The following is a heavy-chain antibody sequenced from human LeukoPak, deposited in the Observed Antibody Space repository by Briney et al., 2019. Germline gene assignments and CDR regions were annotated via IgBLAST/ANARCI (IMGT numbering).Heavy chain of an antibody. D-gene: IGHD2-15*01. J-gene: IGHJ4*02. CDR2: IKRDGSEK. Sequence: GSLRLSCAASGFTFSSYWMSWVRQAPEKGLEWVANIKRDGSEKYYVDSVKGRFTISRDNAKNSLYLQMNSLRAEDTAVYYCARVIYCSGGSCYSSLVFDYWGQGTLVTVSS. CDR1: GFTFSSYW. CDR3: ARVIYCSGGSCYSSLVFDY. V-gene: IGHV3-7*01.